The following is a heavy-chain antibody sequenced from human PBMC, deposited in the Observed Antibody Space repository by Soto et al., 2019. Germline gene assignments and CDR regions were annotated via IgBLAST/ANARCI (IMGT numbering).Heavy chain of an antibody. J-gene: IGHJ5*02. V-gene: IGHV1-18*01. D-gene: IGHD6-19*01. CDR3: ARERPDGCKLDP. CDR1: GYTFTIYI. Sequence: ASVKVSCKASGYTFTIYIFSWVRQAPGQGLEWMGWISAYNGNTNYAQKLQGRVTMTTDTSTSTAYMELRSLRSDDTAVYYCARERPDGCKLDPWGQGTLVTVSS. CDR2: ISAYNGNT.